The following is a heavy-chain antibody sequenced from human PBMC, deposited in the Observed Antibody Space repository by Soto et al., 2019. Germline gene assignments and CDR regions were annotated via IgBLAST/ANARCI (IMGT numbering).Heavy chain of an antibody. D-gene: IGHD6-19*01. CDR1: GGSISSSSYY. J-gene: IGHJ3*02. Sequence: QLQLQESGPGLVKPSETLSLTCTVSGGSISSSSYYWGWIRQPPGKGLEWIGSIYYSGSTYYNPSLKSRVTISVDTSKNQFSLKLSSVTAADTAVYYCASGTYSSGWYDAFDIWGQGTMVTVSS. V-gene: IGHV4-39*01. CDR3: ASGTYSSGWYDAFDI. CDR2: IYYSGST.